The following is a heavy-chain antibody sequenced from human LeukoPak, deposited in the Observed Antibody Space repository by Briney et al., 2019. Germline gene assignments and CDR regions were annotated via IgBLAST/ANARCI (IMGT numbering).Heavy chain of an antibody. CDR2: INPSGGST. Sequence: ASVKVSCKASGYTFTSYYIHWVRQAPGQGLEWMGIINPSGGSTSYAQKFQGRVTMSRDMSTNTVYMELSSLRSEDTAVYYCARGAFRGRITIFGVVIRSRYYYMDVWGKGTTVTVSS. J-gene: IGHJ6*03. CDR1: GYTFTSYY. V-gene: IGHV1-46*01. D-gene: IGHD3-3*01. CDR3: ARGAFRGRITIFGVVIRSRYYYMDV.